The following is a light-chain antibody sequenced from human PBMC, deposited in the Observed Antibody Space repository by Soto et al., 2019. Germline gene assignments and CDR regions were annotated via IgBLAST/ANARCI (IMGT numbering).Light chain of an antibody. CDR1: QDINIY. J-gene: IGKJ4*01. Sequence: DIQMPQSPSSLSASVGDRVTITCQASQDINIYLNWYQQKPGKAPKLLIYDASNLETGVPSRFSGSGSGTEFTFTISSLQPEDIATYFCQQYLNLLTFGGGTKVEIK. V-gene: IGKV1-33*01. CDR3: QQYLNLLT. CDR2: DAS.